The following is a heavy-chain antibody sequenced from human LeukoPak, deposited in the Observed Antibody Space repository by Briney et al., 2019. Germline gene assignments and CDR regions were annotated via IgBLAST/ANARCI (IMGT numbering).Heavy chain of an antibody. CDR2: ISSSGTNT. CDR1: GFTFSSYA. J-gene: IGHJ4*02. V-gene: IGHV3-23*01. CDR3: AKPDALVRGVRDDY. D-gene: IGHD3-10*01. Sequence: QPGGSLRLSCAASGFTFSSYAMNWVRQAPGRGLEWVSGISSSGTNTYYADSVKGRYTISRDNSKNTLYLQMNSLRAEDTAVYYCAKPDALVRGVRDDYWGQGTLVTVSS.